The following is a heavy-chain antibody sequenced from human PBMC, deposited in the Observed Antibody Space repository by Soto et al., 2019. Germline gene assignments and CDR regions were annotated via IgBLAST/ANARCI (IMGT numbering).Heavy chain of an antibody. CDR3: ARPYVELAVNDAFDI. Sequence: EVQLLESGGGLVQPGGSLRLSCAASGFTFSTYALTWVRQAPGKGLEWVSSIGTHADTTYYVDSVKGRFSISRDNSKNTVYLQMSSLSAEDTAVYYCARPYVELAVNDAFDIWGRGTMVTVSS. V-gene: IGHV3-23*01. D-gene: IGHD3-16*01. CDR2: IGTHADTT. CDR1: GFTFSTYA. J-gene: IGHJ3*02.